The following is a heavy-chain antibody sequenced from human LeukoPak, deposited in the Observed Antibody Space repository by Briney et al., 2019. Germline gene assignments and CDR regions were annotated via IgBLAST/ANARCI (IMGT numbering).Heavy chain of an antibody. D-gene: IGHD5-18*01. Sequence: GGSLRLSCAASGFSFSSYAMNWVRQAPGKGLEWVSAISGSGGSTYYADSVEGRFTISRDNSKNTLYLQMNSLRAEDTAVYHCAKERYSGYNYIGEYWGQGTLVTVSS. V-gene: IGHV3-23*01. CDR1: GFSFSSYA. J-gene: IGHJ4*02. CDR2: ISGSGGST. CDR3: AKERYSGYNYIGEY.